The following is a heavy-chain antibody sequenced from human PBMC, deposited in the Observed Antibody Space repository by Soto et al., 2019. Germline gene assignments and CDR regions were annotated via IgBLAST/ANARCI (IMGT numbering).Heavy chain of an antibody. Sequence: QVQLVQSGAEVKKPGSSVKVSCKASGGTFSSYTISWVRQAPGQGLEWMGRIIPILGIANYAQKFQGRVTITADKSTNTAYMELSRLRSEDTAVYYCATDKDDYGDYGIDYWGQGTLVNVSS. D-gene: IGHD4-17*01. CDR2: IIPILGIA. V-gene: IGHV1-69*02. CDR3: ATDKDDYGDYGIDY. CDR1: GGTFSSYT. J-gene: IGHJ4*02.